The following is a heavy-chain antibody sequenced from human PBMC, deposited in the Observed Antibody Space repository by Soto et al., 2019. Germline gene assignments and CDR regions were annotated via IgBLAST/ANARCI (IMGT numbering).Heavy chain of an antibody. CDR2: ISYDGSNK. CDR3: ARVRAITIFGVVIRRGISHYYYMDV. D-gene: IGHD3-3*01. Sequence: PGGSLRLSCAASGFTFSSYAMHWVRQAPGKGLEWVAVISYDGSNKYYADSVKGRFTISRDNSKNTLYLQMNSLRAEDTAVYYCARVRAITIFGVVIRRGISHYYYMDVWGKGTTVTVSS. J-gene: IGHJ6*03. CDR1: GFTFSSYA. V-gene: IGHV3-30-3*01.